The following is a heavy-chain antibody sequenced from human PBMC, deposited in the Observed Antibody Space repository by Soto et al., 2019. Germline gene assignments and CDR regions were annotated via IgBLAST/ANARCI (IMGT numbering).Heavy chain of an antibody. CDR1: GGSISSYY. J-gene: IGHJ5*02. Sequence: PSETLSLTCTVSGGSISSYYWSWIRQPPGKGLEWIGYIYYSGSTNYTPSLKSRVTISVDTSKNQFSLKLSSVTAADTAVYYCARFWMERRSWFDPWGQGTLVTVSS. D-gene: IGHD1-1*01. CDR2: IYYSGST. CDR3: ARFWMERRSWFDP. V-gene: IGHV4-59*01.